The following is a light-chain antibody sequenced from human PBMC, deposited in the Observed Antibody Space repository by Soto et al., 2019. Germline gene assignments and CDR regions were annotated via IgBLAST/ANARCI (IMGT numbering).Light chain of an antibody. V-gene: IGLV3-25*03. CDR1: ALPKQY. J-gene: IGLJ1*01. Sequence: SYELTQPPSVSVSPGQTARITCSGDALPKQYAYWYQQKPGQAPVLVIYKDTERPSGIPERFSGSSSGTTVTLTISGVQADDEADYYCQSADSSDTYVFGTGTKLTVL. CDR3: QSADSSDTYV. CDR2: KDT.